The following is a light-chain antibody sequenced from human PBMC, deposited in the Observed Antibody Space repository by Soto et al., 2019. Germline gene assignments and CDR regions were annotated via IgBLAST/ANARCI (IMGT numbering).Light chain of an antibody. CDR3: QQCYSTPIP. CDR2: AAS. V-gene: IGKV1-39*01. J-gene: IGKJ5*01. CDR1: QDISNY. Sequence: DIQMTQARSSLSASVGDRVTITFEASQDISNYLNWYQQKPGKAPKLLIYAASSLQSGVPSRFSGSGSGTDLALTISSLQPEDFATYYCQQCYSTPIPLGQGKRLEI.